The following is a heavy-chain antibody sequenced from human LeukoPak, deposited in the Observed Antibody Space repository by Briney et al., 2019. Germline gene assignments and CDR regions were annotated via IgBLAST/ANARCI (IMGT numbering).Heavy chain of an antibody. Sequence: GGSLRLSCAASGFTFDDYGMSWVRQAPGKGLEWVSGINWNGGSTGYVDSVKGRFTISRDNAKNSLYLQMNSLRAEDTALYYCGRVQAEGYYYDSSGYRFDYWGQGTLVTVSS. CDR1: GFTFDDYG. CDR2: INWNGGST. V-gene: IGHV3-20*04. CDR3: GRVQAEGYYYDSSGYRFDY. J-gene: IGHJ4*02. D-gene: IGHD3-22*01.